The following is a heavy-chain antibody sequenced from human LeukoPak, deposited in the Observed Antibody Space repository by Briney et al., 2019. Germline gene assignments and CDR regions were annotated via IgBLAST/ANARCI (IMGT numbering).Heavy chain of an antibody. J-gene: IGHJ4*02. D-gene: IGHD6-13*01. CDR1: GYTFTGYY. CDR3: ARDQDIAAAENTIY. CDR2: INPNSGGT. V-gene: IGHV1-2*02. Sequence: ASVKVSCKASGYTFTGYYMHWVRRAPGQGLEWMGWINPNSGGTNYAQKFQGRVTMTRDTSISTAYMELSRLRSDDTAVYYCARDQDIAAAENTIYWGQGTLVTVSS.